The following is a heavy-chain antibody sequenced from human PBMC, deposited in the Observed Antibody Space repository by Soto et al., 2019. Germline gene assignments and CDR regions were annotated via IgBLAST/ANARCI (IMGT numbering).Heavy chain of an antibody. CDR1: GFSLTTSGVG. D-gene: IGHD3-10*01. V-gene: IGHV2-5*02. CDR3: AHIPSYYQYDWFDP. CDR2: IYWDDDK. Sequence: QITLKESGPTLVKPTQTLTLTCTFSGFSLTTSGVGVGWIRQPPGKALECLALIYWDDDKRYSPSLQSRLSITKDTPKNQLVLTMTNMDPVDTATYYCAHIPSYYQYDWFDPWGQGTLVTVSS. J-gene: IGHJ5*02.